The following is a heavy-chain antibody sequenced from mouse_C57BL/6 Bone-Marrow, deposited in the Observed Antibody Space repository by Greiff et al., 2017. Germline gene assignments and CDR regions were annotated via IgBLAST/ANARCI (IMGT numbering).Heavy chain of an antibody. Sequence: EVQGVESGGGLVKPGGSLKLSCAASGFTFSSYTMSWVRQTPEKRLEWVATISGGGGNTYYPDSVKGRFTISSDNAKNPLYLQMSSLRSEDTALYYCARLSNPYFDYWGQGTSLTVSS. CDR3: ARLSNPYFDY. V-gene: IGHV5-9*01. CDR2: ISGGGGNT. CDR1: GFTFSSYT. D-gene: IGHD2-5*01. J-gene: IGHJ2*02.